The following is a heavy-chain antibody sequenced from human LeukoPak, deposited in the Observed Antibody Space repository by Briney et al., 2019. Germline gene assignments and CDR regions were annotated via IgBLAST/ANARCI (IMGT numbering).Heavy chain of an antibody. V-gene: IGHV3-7*03. D-gene: IGHD5-18*01. CDR2: IKQDGSDK. J-gene: IGHJ4*02. CDR1: GFHFTTYW. Sequence: GGSLRLSCAISGFHFTTYWMTWVRQAPGKGLEWVANIKQDGSDKNYVESVKGRFTISRDNTKKLLFLQMNSLRAEDTAVYYCARDSYGPLDYWGQGTLVTVSS. CDR3: ARDSYGPLDY.